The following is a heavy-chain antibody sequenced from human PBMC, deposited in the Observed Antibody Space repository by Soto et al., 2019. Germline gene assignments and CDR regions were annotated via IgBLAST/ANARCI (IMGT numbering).Heavy chain of an antibody. V-gene: IGHV4-38-2*02. CDR2: IYQSVSV. J-gene: IGHJ4*02. CDR3: AGRPKLLWKYFDR. D-gene: IGHD3-10*01. Sequence: PWETLSLTCTVCGYSISFGYYWGWIRQPPGKGLAWTGSIYQSVSVYYSPSLKSRVTISVDTSKNQFSLKVNSVTAADTAVYYCAGRPKLLWKYFDRLAQGSLVTVSS. CDR1: GYSISFGYY.